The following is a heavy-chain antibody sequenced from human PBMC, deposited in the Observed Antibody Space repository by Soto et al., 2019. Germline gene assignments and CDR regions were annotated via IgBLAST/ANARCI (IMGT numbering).Heavy chain of an antibody. D-gene: IGHD1-26*01. CDR3: AGGGAGSGPFTWELPDH. J-gene: IGHJ4*02. CDR2: ITPFSGDV. V-gene: IGHV1-45*02. Sequence: QMQLVQYGAEVKKTGSSVTVSCKALGNTFTYRYLHWVLQAPGQALEWLGWITPFSGDVHYAQKFQERVPITRDRSINTAYMQMSSRRSEDTAMYFCAGGGAGSGPFTWELPDHWGQGTLVTVSS. CDR1: GNTFTYRY.